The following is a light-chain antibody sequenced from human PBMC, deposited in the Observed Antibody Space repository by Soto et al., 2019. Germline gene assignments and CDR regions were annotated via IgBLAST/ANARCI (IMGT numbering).Light chain of an antibody. CDR2: GNT. Sequence: QSVLAQPPSVSGAPGQTVTISCTGSSSNIGAGYDVHWYQQLPGTAPKLLLNGNTNRPTGVPDRFSGSKPGASVSLAITGLQAEDEGDYFCQSYDFRLSEYAFGGGTKVTVL. CDR1: SSNIGAGYD. J-gene: IGLJ1*01. CDR3: QSYDFRLSEYA. V-gene: IGLV1-40*01.